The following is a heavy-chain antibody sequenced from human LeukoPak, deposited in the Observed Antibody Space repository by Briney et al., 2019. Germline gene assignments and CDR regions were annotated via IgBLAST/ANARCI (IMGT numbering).Heavy chain of an antibody. J-gene: IGHJ4*02. CDR3: AKGSRDSSGWYRDY. V-gene: IGHV3-23*01. D-gene: IGHD6-19*01. CDR2: ISGSGGST. Sequence: PGGSLRLSCAASGFTFNSYAMSWVRQAPGKGLEWVSTISGSGGSTYYADSVKGRFTISRDNSKNTLYLQMNSLRAEDTAVYYCAKGSRDSSGWYRDYWGQGTLVTVSS. CDR1: GFTFNSYA.